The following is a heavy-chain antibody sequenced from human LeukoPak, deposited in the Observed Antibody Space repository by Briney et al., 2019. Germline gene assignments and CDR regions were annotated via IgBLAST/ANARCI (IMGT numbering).Heavy chain of an antibody. CDR3: ASGGGLTVSPLTFYY. D-gene: IGHD3-16*01. CDR1: GGSISSYY. CDR2: VSYSGNT. Sequence: SETLSLTCTVSGGSISSYYWSWIRQPPGKRLEWVGYVSYSGNTNYNPSFKSRVTISVDTSKNSFSLNLRSVTAADTAVYYCASGGGLTVSPLTFYYWGQGTLVTVSS. J-gene: IGHJ4*02. V-gene: IGHV4-59*01.